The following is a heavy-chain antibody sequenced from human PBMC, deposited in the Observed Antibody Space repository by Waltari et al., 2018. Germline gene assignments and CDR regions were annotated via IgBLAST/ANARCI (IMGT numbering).Heavy chain of an antibody. Sequence: QVQLVESGGGVVQPGRSLRLSCAASGFTFSSYAMHWVRQAQGKGLEWVAVISYAGSNKYYVNSVKGRCTISRDNSKNSLYLQRNSLRAEDTAVYFCARAPTSANYTDYYYGMDVWGQGTTVTVSS. CDR3: ARAPTSANYTDYYYGMDV. J-gene: IGHJ6*02. V-gene: IGHV3-30*01. D-gene: IGHD1-7*01. CDR2: ISYAGSNK. CDR1: GFTFSSYA.